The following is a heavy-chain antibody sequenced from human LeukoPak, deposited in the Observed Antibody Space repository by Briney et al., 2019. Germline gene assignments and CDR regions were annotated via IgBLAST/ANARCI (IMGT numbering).Heavy chain of an antibody. J-gene: IGHJ5*02. Sequence: ASVKVSCKASGYTFTSYAMHWVRQAPGQRLEWMGWINAGNDNTKYSQKFQGRVTITRDTSASTAYMELSSLRSEDTAVYYCARDLGYCTGGTCYPNWFYPWGQGTLVTVSS. CDR3: ARDLGYCTGGTCYPNWFYP. CDR2: INAGNDNT. CDR1: GYTFTSYA. V-gene: IGHV1-3*01. D-gene: IGHD2-15*01.